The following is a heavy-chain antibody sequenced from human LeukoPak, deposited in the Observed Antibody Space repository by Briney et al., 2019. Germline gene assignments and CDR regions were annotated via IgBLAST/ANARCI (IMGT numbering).Heavy chain of an antibody. V-gene: IGHV4-30-4*01. CDR1: GGSISSGDYY. J-gene: IGHJ5*02. CDR3: ARLRKSSGYYYWFDP. CDR2: IYYSGST. D-gene: IGHD3-22*01. Sequence: PSETLSLTCTVSGGSISSGDYYWSWIRQPPGKGLEWIGYIYYSGSTYYNPSLKSRVTISVDTSKNQFSLKLSSVTAADTAVYYCARLRKSSGYYYWFDPWGQGTLVTVSS.